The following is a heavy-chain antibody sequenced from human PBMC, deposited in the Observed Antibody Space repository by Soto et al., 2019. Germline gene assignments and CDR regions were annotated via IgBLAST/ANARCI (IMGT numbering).Heavy chain of an antibody. V-gene: IGHV1-69*02. CDR2: INPILSMS. D-gene: IGHD3-10*01. Sequence: QVQLVQSGAEVKKPGSSVRVSCKASGDTFTFNSINWVRQAPRLGLEWMGRINPILSMSNYAQRFQGRVTMTADKSTSTAYMELSSLRSEDTAMYYCASSYGSGYRAFDYWGQGALVTVSS. J-gene: IGHJ4*02. CDR1: GDTFTFNS. CDR3: ASSYGSGYRAFDY.